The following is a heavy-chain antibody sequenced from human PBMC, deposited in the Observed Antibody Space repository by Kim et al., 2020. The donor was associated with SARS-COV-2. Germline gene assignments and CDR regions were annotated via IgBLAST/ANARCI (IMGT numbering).Heavy chain of an antibody. D-gene: IGHD6-13*01. CDR3: ADPYPRAAAGRSFDP. Sequence: ADDVKRRFTLSRDKSRNTMYLQLNSLRAEDTAVYYCADPYPRAAAGRSFDPWGQGTLVTVSS. V-gene: IGHV3-23*01. J-gene: IGHJ5*02.